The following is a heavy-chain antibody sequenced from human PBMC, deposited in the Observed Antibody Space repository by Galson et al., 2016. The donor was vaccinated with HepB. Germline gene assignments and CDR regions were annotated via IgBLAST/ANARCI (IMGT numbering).Heavy chain of an antibody. V-gene: IGHV4-38-2*02. Sequence: SETLSLTCTVSNYAISSGHNWGWIRQPPGRGLEWIGTIHHSGITYYKSSLKSRVTMSIDTSNNQFSLKLRSVTAADTAVYYCARDLYHGMDVRGQGTTVTVS. J-gene: IGHJ6*02. D-gene: IGHD3-16*02. CDR1: NYAISSGHN. CDR2: IHHSGIT. CDR3: ARDLYHGMDV.